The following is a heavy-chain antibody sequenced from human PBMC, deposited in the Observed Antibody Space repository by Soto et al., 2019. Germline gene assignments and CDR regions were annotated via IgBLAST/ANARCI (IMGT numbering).Heavy chain of an antibody. J-gene: IGHJ3*02. D-gene: IGHD3-10*01. V-gene: IGHV3-30-3*01. CDR3: ARVRHYYGSGYAFDI. Sequence: GSLRLSCAASGXTFSSYSMHWVRQAPGKGLEWVAVISYDGSNKYYADSVKGRFTISRDNSKNTLYLQMNSLGAEDTAVYYCARVRHYYGSGYAFDIWGQGTMAPVS. CDR2: ISYDGSNK. CDR1: GXTFSSYS.